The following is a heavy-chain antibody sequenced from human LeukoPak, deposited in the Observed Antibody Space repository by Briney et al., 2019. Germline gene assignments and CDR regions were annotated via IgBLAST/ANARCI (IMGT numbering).Heavy chain of an antibody. Sequence: PGGSLRLSCAASGFTFSSYAMSWVRQAPGKGLEWVSAISGSGGSTYYADSVKGRFTISRDNSKNTLYLQMNSLRAEDTAVYYCAKGPIVLMVYAISGWYFDLWGRGTLVTVSS. CDR3: AKGPIVLMVYAISGWYFDL. CDR2: ISGSGGST. J-gene: IGHJ2*01. D-gene: IGHD2-8*01. CDR1: GFTFSSYA. V-gene: IGHV3-23*01.